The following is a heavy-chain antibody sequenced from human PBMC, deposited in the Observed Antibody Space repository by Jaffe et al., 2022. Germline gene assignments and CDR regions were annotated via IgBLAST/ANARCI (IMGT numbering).Heavy chain of an antibody. Sequence: EVQLVESGGGLVKPGGSLRLSCAASGFTFSSYSMNWVRQAPGKGLEWVSSISSSSSYIYYADSVKGRFTISRDNAKNSLYLQMNSLRAEDTAVYYCARGGHSSPWRGDWFDPWGQGTLVTVSS. V-gene: IGHV3-21*01. CDR3: ARGGHSSPWRGDWFDP. CDR1: GFTFSSYS. D-gene: IGHD6-13*01. J-gene: IGHJ5*02. CDR2: ISSSSSYI.